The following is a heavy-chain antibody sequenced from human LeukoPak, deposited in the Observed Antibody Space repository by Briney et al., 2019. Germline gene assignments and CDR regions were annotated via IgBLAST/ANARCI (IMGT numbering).Heavy chain of an antibody. Sequence: PSETLSLTCTVSGGSISSGDYYWSWIREPPGKGLEWIGYIYYSGSTYYNPSLKSRVTISVDTSKNQFSLKLSSVTAADTAVYYCARTPWGNRGIYYMDVWGKGTTVTVSS. CDR2: IYYSGST. CDR1: GGSISSGDYY. D-gene: IGHD3-16*01. J-gene: IGHJ6*03. CDR3: ARTPWGNRGIYYMDV. V-gene: IGHV4-30-4*08.